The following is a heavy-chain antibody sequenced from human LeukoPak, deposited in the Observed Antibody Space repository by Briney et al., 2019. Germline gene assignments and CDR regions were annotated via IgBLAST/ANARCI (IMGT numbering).Heavy chain of an antibody. CDR2: INHSGST. Sequence: PSETLSLTCAVYGGSFSGYFWSWIRQPPGKGLEWIGEINHSGSTNYNPSLKSRVTISVDTSKNQFSLKLSSVTAADTAVYYCAREFYYDSSFSFDIWGQGTMVTVSS. CDR1: GGSFSGYF. D-gene: IGHD3-22*01. CDR3: AREFYYDSSFSFDI. V-gene: IGHV4-34*01. J-gene: IGHJ3*02.